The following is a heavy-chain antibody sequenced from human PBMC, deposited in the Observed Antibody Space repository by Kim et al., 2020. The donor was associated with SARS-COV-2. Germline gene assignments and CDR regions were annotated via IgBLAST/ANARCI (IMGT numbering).Heavy chain of an antibody. D-gene: IGHD4-17*01. V-gene: IGHV3-11*03. CDR2: ISSSSSYT. Sequence: GGSLRLSCAASGFTFSDYYMSWIRQAPGKGLEWVSYISSSSSYTNYADSVKGRFTISRDNAKNSLYLQMNSLRAEDTAVYYCARGMTTKRPYAPFDYWGQGTLVTVSS. CDR1: GFTFSDYY. CDR3: ARGMTTKRPYAPFDY. J-gene: IGHJ4*02.